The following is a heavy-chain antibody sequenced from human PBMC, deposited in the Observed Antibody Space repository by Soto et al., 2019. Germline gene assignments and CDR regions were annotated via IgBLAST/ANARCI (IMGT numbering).Heavy chain of an antibody. CDR3: AKDRYSSSAYYYYGMDA. Sequence: GGSLRLSCAASGFIFDDYAMHWVRQAPGKGLEWVSVISGNSGSLGYADSVKGRFTISRDNAKNSLYLQMNSLRAEDTALYYCAKDRYSSSAYYYYGMDACGQGTTVTVSS. V-gene: IGHV3-9*01. J-gene: IGHJ6*02. CDR1: GFIFDDYA. CDR2: ISGNSGSL. D-gene: IGHD6-6*01.